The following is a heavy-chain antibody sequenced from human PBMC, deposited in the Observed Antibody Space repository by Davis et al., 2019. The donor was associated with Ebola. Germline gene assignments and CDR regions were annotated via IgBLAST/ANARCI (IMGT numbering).Heavy chain of an antibody. CDR1: GFSLSSYA. J-gene: IGHJ6*02. V-gene: IGHV3-64*02. CDR2: ISSNGGNT. D-gene: IGHD1-26*01. Sequence: GGSLRLSCAASGFSLSSYAMHWVRQAPGKGREYVAVISSNGGNTYYADSVKGRFTISRDNSKNTLYLQMNSLRAEDTAVYYCAKDLIPRWELLLAYGMDVWGQGTTVTVSS. CDR3: AKDLIPRWELLLAYGMDV.